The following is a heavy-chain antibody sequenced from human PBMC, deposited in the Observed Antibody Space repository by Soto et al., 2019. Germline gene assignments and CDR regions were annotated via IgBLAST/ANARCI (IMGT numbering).Heavy chain of an antibody. Sequence: GGSLRLSCAASGFTFNNFALHWVRQAPGKGLEWVAVISYDGSNKYYAESVRGRFTISRDKVKRALYLQMNALRPDDTATYYCGKDVMPQLEGCDYWGQGTRVTVSS. J-gene: IGHJ4*02. CDR2: ISYDGSNK. CDR1: GFTFNNFA. CDR3: GKDVMPQLEGCDY. D-gene: IGHD6-6*01. V-gene: IGHV3-30-3*01.